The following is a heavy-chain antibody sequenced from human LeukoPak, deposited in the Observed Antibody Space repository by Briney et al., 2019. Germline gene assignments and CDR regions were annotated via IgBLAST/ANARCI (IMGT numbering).Heavy chain of an antibody. CDR2: FYISGST. CDR3: ARGIAAFYF. V-gene: IGHV4-4*07. Sequence: PSETLSLTCTVSGGSISSYYWSWIRQPAAKGLDWIGRFYISGSTNYNPSLTSRVTMSVDTSTTQFSLKLSSVPAADTAVYYCARGIAAFYFWGQGALVTVSS. J-gene: IGHJ4*02. D-gene: IGHD6-13*01. CDR1: GGSISSYY.